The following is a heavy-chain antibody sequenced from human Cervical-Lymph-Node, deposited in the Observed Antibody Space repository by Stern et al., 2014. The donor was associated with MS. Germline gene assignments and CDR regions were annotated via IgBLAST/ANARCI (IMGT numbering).Heavy chain of an antibody. D-gene: IGHD1-26*01. CDR1: GFTFSKYG. J-gene: IGHJ6*02. CDR3: AREYTTSSKVYGMDV. Sequence: VQLVESGGGVVQPGRSLRLSCAASGFTFSKYGIHWVRQAPGTGLEWLAVISYDGSYKNYADSVRGRFTISRDNPRNTVFLQMNSLRAEDTAVYQCAREYTTSSKVYGMDVGGQGTTVTVSS. V-gene: IGHV3-30*19. CDR2: ISYDGSYK.